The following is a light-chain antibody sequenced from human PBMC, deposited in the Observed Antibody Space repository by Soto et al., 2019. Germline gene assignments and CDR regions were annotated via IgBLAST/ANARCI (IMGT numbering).Light chain of an antibody. CDR3: QLWDTSSDRYV. V-gene: IGLV3-21*02. Sequence: SYGLTQPPSVSVAPGQTAMITCGGTNIGSYSVHWYQQKPGQAPVLVVYDYSDRPSGIPERFSGSNSGNTATLTISRVEAGDEADYYCQLWDTSSDRYVFGTGTQVTVL. CDR2: DYS. CDR1: NIGSYS. J-gene: IGLJ1*01.